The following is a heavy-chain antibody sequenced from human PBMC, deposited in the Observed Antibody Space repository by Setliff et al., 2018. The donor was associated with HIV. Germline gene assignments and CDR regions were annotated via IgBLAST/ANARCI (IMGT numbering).Heavy chain of an antibody. CDR1: GGSISSGSYY. D-gene: IGHD6-13*01. Sequence: PSETLSLTCTVSGGSISSGSYYWSWIRQPAGKGLEWIGHIYTSGSANYNPSLKSRVTISVDTSKNQFSLKLSSVTVADTALYYCGRDEHGFNSNWYGVDWGQGTLVTVSS. J-gene: IGHJ4*02. V-gene: IGHV4-61*09. CDR3: GRDEHGFNSNWYGVD. CDR2: IYTSGSA.